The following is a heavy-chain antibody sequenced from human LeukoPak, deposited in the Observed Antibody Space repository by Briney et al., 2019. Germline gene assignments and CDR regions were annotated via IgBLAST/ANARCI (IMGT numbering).Heavy chain of an antibody. V-gene: IGHV1-2*02. D-gene: IGHD6-13*01. J-gene: IGHJ5*02. CDR2: INPSSGGT. Sequence: ASVKVSCKASANTLGYYMHWVRQAPGQGLEWMGWINPSSGGTNYAQKFQGRVTMTRDTSISTAYMELSSLRSDDTAVYYCAREGRTIAATYNWFDPWGQGTLVTVSS. CDR1: ANTLGYY. CDR3: AREGRTIAATYNWFDP.